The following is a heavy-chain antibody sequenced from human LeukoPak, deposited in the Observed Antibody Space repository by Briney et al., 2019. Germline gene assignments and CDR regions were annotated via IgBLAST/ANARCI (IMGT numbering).Heavy chain of an antibody. Sequence: GGSLRLSCAASGFTFDDYGMSWVRQAPGKGLEWVSGINWNGGSTGYADSVKGRFTISRDNAKNSLYLQMNSLRPEDTAVYYCARRRITMVRGVITSKNWFDPWGQGTLVTVSS. CDR3: ARRRITMVRGVITSKNWFDP. CDR2: INWNGGST. J-gene: IGHJ5*02. CDR1: GFTFDDYG. D-gene: IGHD3-10*01. V-gene: IGHV3-20*04.